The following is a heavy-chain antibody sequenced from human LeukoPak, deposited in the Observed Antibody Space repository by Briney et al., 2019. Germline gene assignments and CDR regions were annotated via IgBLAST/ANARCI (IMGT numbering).Heavy chain of an antibody. CDR3: AKDRLRYGSGSYRLDY. D-gene: IGHD3-10*01. CDR1: GFTFSTYS. V-gene: IGHV3-21*01. Sequence: PGGSLRLSCAASGFTFSTYSGNWIRQAPGKGLEWVSSISDDSNYIFYADSVKGRFTISRDNAKNSLYLQMNSLRAEDTAVYYCAKDRLRYGSGSYRLDYWGQGTLVTVSS. CDR2: ISDDSNYI. J-gene: IGHJ4*02.